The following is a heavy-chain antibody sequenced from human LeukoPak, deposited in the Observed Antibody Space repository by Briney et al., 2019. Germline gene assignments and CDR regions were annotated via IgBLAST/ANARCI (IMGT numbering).Heavy chain of an antibody. V-gene: IGHV4-31*03. Sequence: PSETLSLTCTVSGGSISSGGYYWSWIRQHPGKGLEWIGYIYYSGSTYYNPSLKSRVTISVDTSKNQFSLKLSSVTAADTAVYYCARDPRGPYYDSSGYHRPDDAFDIWGQGTMVTVSS. D-gene: IGHD3-22*01. CDR1: GGSISSGGYY. J-gene: IGHJ3*02. CDR3: ARDPRGPYYDSSGYHRPDDAFDI. CDR2: IYYSGST.